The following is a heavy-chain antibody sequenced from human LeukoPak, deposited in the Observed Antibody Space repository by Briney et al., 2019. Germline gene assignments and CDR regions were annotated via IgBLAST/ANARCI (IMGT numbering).Heavy chain of an antibody. CDR1: GDSVSSTNYY. CDR3: ATQDSSHY. CDR2: IRYSESA. Sequence: SETLSLTCTVSGDSVSSTNYYWGWIRQPPGRGLEWIASIRYSESAYYSPSLKSRATISVDTSKNQFSLRLRSLTATDTAVYYCATQDSSHYWGQGTPVTVSS. V-gene: IGHV4-39*01. D-gene: IGHD3-22*01. J-gene: IGHJ4*02.